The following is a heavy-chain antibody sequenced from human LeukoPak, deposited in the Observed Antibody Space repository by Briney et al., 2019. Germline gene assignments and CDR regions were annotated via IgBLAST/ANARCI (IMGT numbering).Heavy chain of an antibody. V-gene: IGHV4-34*01. D-gene: IGHD6-13*01. Sequence: SETLSLTCAAYGGSFSGYYWSWIRQPPGKGLEWIGEINHSGSTNYNPSLKSRVTISVDTSKNQFSLKLSSVTAADTAVYYCARGPRYSRGYFQHWGQGTLVTVSS. CDR2: INHSGST. CDR3: ARGPRYSRGYFQH. CDR1: GGSFSGYY. J-gene: IGHJ1*01.